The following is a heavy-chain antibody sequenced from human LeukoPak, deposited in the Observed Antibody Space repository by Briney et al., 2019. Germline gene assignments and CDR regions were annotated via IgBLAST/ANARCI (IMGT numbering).Heavy chain of an antibody. V-gene: IGHV3-48*04. CDR3: ARDGADYDFWSGYYKYRHFDY. J-gene: IGHJ4*02. CDR1: GLTFSTSG. D-gene: IGHD3-3*01. Sequence: GSLRLSCTASGLTFSTSGFNWVRQAPGKGLEWVSYISSSGSTIYYADSVKGRFTISRDNAKNSLYLQMNSLRAEDTAVYYCARDGADYDFWSGYYKYRHFDYWGQGTLVTVSS. CDR2: ISSSGSTI.